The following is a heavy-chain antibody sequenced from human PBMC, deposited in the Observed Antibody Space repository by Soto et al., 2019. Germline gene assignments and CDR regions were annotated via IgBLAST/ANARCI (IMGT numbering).Heavy chain of an antibody. CDR3: ARGRIAAAAPRGWFDP. Sequence: QVQLQQWGAGLLKPSETLSLTCAVYGGSFSGYYWSWIRQPPGKGLEWIGEINHSGSTNYNPSLRSRVPIPVDTSKTQYSLKLSSVTAADTAVYYCARGRIAAAAPRGWFDPWGQGTLVTVSS. J-gene: IGHJ5*02. CDR1: GGSFSGYY. V-gene: IGHV4-34*01. CDR2: INHSGST. D-gene: IGHD6-13*01.